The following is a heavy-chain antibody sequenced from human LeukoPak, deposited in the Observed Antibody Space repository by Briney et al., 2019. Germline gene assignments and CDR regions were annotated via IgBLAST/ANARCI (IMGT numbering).Heavy chain of an antibody. Sequence: ASVKVSCKASGYTFTGYYMHWVRQAPGQGLEWMGWINPKSGGTNYAQKFQGRVTMTRDTSISTAYMELSRLRSDDTAVYYCARVPSSGYYYDDYWGQGTLVTVSS. D-gene: IGHD3-22*01. J-gene: IGHJ4*02. CDR2: INPKSGGT. CDR1: GYTFTGYY. CDR3: ARVPSSGYYYDDY. V-gene: IGHV1-2*02.